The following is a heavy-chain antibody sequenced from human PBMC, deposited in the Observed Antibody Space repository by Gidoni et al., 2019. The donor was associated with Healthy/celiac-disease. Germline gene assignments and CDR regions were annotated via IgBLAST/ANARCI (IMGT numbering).Heavy chain of an antibody. CDR2: INHSGST. V-gene: IGHV4-34*01. D-gene: IGHD3-10*01. CDR3: ARYYDP. J-gene: IGHJ5*02. CDR1: GGSFGGYY. Sequence: QVQLQQWGAGLLKPSETLSLTCAVYGGSFGGYYWSWIRQPPGKGLEWIGEINHSGSTNYNPSLKSRVTISVDTSKNQFSLKLSSVTAADTAVYYCARYYDPWGQGTLVTVSS.